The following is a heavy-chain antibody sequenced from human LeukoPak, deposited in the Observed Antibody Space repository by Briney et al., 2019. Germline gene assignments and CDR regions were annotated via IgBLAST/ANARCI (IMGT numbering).Heavy chain of an antibody. CDR1: GYTFTGYY. CDR3: ARRGSEFDS. D-gene: IGHD3-16*01. Sequence: ASVKVSCKASGYTFTGYYVHWVRQAPGQGLEWMGRINPNSGDTNYAQKFQGRVTMTRDTSICTAYMELSGLTSDDTAMYYCARRGSEFDSWGQGTLVTVSS. CDR2: INPNSGDT. V-gene: IGHV1-2*06. J-gene: IGHJ4*02.